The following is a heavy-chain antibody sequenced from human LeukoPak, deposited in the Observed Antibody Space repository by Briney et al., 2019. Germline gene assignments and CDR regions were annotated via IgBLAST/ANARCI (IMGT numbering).Heavy chain of an antibody. CDR1: GYSISSGYY. V-gene: IGHV4-38-2*02. CDR2: INHSGST. J-gene: IGHJ5*02. CDR3: ARGSRRGATWADP. D-gene: IGHD1-26*01. Sequence: SETLSLTCTVSGYSISSGYYWGWIRQPPGKWLECIGEINHSGSTNYNPSLKSRVTISVDTSKNQFSLKLSSVTAADTAVYYCARGSRRGATWADPWGQGTLVTVSS.